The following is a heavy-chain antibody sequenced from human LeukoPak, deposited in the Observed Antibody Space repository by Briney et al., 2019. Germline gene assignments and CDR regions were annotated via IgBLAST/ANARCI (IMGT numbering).Heavy chain of an antibody. V-gene: IGHV3-21*01. D-gene: IGHD2-21*02. CDR3: ARDRAYCGGDCYSHYYYYYMDV. J-gene: IGHJ6*03. CDR1: GFTFSSYS. Sequence: GGSLRLSCAASGFTFSSYSMNWVRRAPGKGLEWVSSISSSSSYIYYADPVKGRFTISRDNAKNSLYLQMNSLRAEDTAVYYCARDRAYCGGDCYSHYYYYYMDVWGKGTTVTVSS. CDR2: ISSSSSYI.